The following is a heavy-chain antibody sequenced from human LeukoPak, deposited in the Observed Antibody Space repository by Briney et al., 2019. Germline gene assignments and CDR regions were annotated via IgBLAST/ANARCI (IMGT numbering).Heavy chain of an antibody. J-gene: IGHJ4*02. CDR3: ARASPYASYDY. D-gene: IGHD3-16*01. Sequence: GGSLRLSCATSGFTFSDYYMSWIRQAPGKGLGWVSYISSSSSYTNYADSVKGRFTISRDSAKNSLYLQMNSLRAEDTAVYYCARASPYASYDYWGQGTLVTVSS. V-gene: IGHV3-11*06. CDR1: GFTFSDYY. CDR2: ISSSSSYT.